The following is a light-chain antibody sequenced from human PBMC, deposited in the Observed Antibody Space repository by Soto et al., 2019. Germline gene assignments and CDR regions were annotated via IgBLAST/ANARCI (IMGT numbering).Light chain of an antibody. J-gene: IGLJ3*02. Sequence: QSVLTQPPSVSAAPGQTVTISCSGSSSNIGNNYVSWYQQLPGTAPKLLIYENNKRPSGIPDRFSGSKSGTSATLGITGLQTGDEADYYCGTWDSSLSALVFGGGTKLPS. CDR2: ENN. CDR3: GTWDSSLSALV. V-gene: IGLV1-51*02. CDR1: SSNIGNNY.